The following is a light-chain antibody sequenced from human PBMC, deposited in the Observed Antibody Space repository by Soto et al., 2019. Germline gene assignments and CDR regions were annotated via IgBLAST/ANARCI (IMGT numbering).Light chain of an antibody. Sequence: DIQMTQSPSSLSASVGDRVTITCRARQSISSYLNWYQQKPGKAPKLLIYAASSLQSGVPSRFSGSGSGTDFTLTISSLQPEDFATYDCQQSYRTPWTFGQGTKVEIK. V-gene: IGKV1-39*01. CDR1: QSISSY. CDR3: QQSYRTPWT. CDR2: AAS. J-gene: IGKJ1*01.